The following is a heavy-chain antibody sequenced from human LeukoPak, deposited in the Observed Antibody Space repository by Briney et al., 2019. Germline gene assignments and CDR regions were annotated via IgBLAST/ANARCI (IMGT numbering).Heavy chain of an antibody. V-gene: IGHV4-4*09. D-gene: IGHD5-24*01. CDR2: IYTSGST. CDR3: ARSGEMATITDDDAFDI. J-gene: IGHJ3*02. Sequence: SETLSLTCTVSGGSISSYYWSWIRQPPGKGLEWIGYIYTSGSTNYNPSLKSRVTISVDTSKNQFSLKLSSVTAADTAVYYCARSGEMATITDDDAFDIWGQGTMVTVSS. CDR1: GGSISSYY.